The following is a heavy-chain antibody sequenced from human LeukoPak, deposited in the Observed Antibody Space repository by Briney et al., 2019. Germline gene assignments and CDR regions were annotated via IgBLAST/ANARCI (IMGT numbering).Heavy chain of an antibody. J-gene: IGHJ3*02. CDR1: GASIDSHSW. D-gene: IGHD1-1*01. CDR2: IYHSGGA. CDR3: ASASGTGAFDI. V-gene: IGHV4/OR15-8*01. Sequence: SETLSLTCAVSGASIDSHSWWSWVRQPPGKGLEWIGEIYHSGGANYKPSLKSRVTMSVDTSKNHFSLKLSSVTAADTAVYYCASASGTGAFDIWGQGTMVTVSS.